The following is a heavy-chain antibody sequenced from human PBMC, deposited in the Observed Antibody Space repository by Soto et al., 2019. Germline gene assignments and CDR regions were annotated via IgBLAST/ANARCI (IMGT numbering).Heavy chain of an antibody. V-gene: IGHV3-30*18. CDR3: AKDLRTTMSDYGMDF. CDR1: GFSFVSHG. Sequence: PGGTLRLPCVACGFSFVSHGMHCLLQAPGKELEWVAVISYDESNKNYVDSVKRRLTISRDNPKSILYLQMNRLRPEDTALYNCAKDLRTTMSDYGMDFSGQGTT. J-gene: IGHJ6*02. CDR2: ISYDESNK.